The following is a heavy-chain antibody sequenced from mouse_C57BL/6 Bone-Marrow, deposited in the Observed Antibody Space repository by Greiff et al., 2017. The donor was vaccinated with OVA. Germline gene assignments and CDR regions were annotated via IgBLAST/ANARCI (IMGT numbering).Heavy chain of an antibody. D-gene: IGHD1-1*01. CDR2: ISYSGST. CDR1: GYSITSGYD. Sequence: EVQLQQSGPGMVKPSQSLSLTCTVTGYSITSGYDWHWIRHFPGNKLEWMGYISYSGSTNYNPSLKSRISITHDTSENHFFLKLNSVTTEDTATYYCARGGYYGSSYGFAYWGQGTLVTVSA. J-gene: IGHJ3*01. V-gene: IGHV3-1*01. CDR3: ARGGYYGSSYGFAY.